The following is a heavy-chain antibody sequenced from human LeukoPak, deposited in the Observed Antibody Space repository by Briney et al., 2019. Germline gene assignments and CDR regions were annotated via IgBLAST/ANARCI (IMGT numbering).Heavy chain of an antibody. CDR1: GCSISSGSYY. D-gene: IGHD3-10*01. CDR2: IYTSGST. V-gene: IGHV4-61*02. CDR3: ASIPITMVRGVIIIYYGMDV. J-gene: IGHJ6*02. Sequence: PSQTLSLTFTVSGCSISSGSYYWSWIRQPAGKGLEWIGRIYTSGSTNYNPSLKSRDTISVDTSKNQFSLKLSSVTAADTAVYYCASIPITMVRGVIIIYYGMDVWGQGTTVTVSS.